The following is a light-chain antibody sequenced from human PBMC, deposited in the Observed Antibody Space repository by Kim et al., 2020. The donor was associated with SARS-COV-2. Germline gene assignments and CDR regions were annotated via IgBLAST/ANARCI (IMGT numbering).Light chain of an antibody. Sequence: QSALTQPRSVSGSPGQSVTISCTGTSSDVGGYNYVSWYQQHPGKAPKLMIYDVIKRPSGVPDRFSGSKSGNTASLTISGLQAEDAADYYCCSYAGSYTLWVFGGGTQLTVL. J-gene: IGLJ3*02. CDR2: DVI. V-gene: IGLV2-11*01. CDR1: SSDVGGYNY. CDR3: CSYAGSYTLWV.